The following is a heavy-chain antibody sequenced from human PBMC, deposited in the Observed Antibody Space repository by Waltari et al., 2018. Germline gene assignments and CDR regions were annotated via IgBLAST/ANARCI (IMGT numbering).Heavy chain of an antibody. Sequence: QVQLQESGPGLVKPSQTLSLTCTVSGGSISSGGYYWSWIRQHPGKGLEWMGYIYYSGTTYYNPSLKSRFTISLDTSKNQFSLKLSSVTAADTAVYYCAGGFGGVIVPFDYWGQGTLVTVSS. CDR2: IYYSGTT. CDR1: GGSISSGGYY. CDR3: AGGFGGVIVPFDY. D-gene: IGHD3-16*02. V-gene: IGHV4-31*03. J-gene: IGHJ4*02.